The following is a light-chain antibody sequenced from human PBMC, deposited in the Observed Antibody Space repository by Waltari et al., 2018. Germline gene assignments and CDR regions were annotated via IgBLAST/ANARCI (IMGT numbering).Light chain of an antibody. CDR2: GAS. V-gene: IGKV3-20*01. CDR3: QHYLRLPVT. Sequence: PGERATVSCRTSQRVSRALAWYQQKPGQAPRLLIYGASARATGIPDRFSGSGSGPAFSLTISRLEPDDFAVYYCQHYLRLPVTFGQGTTVEI. J-gene: IGKJ1*01. CDR1: QRVSRA.